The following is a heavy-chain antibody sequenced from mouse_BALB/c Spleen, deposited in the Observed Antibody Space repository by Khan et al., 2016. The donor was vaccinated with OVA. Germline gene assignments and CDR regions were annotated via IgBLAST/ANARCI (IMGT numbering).Heavy chain of an antibody. CDR1: GFTFSDYY. Sequence: EVELVESGGGLVKPGGSLKLSCAASGFTFSDYYMYWVRQTPDERLEWVATISAGVSYIYYPDNVKGRFTIYRDNAKNKLYLQMSSLKSEDSAMYYCVRGYYGDPFAYWGQGTLVTVSA. D-gene: IGHD2-13*01. CDR2: ISAGVSYI. V-gene: IGHV5-4*02. CDR3: VRGYYGDPFAY. J-gene: IGHJ3*01.